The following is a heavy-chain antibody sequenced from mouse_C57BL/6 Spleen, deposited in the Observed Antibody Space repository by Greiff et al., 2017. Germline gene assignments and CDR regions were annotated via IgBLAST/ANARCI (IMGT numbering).Heavy chain of an antibody. V-gene: IGHV5-17*01. CDR3: ARPDYYGSSSWFAY. CDR1: GFTFSDYG. CDR2: ISSGSSTI. D-gene: IGHD1-1*01. Sequence: EVQVVESGGGLVKPGGSLKLSCAASGFTFSDYGMHWVRPAPEKGLEWVAYISSGSSTIYYADTVKGRFTISRENEKNSRFLQMTSLRSEDTAMYYCARPDYYGSSSWFAYWGQGTLVTVSA. J-gene: IGHJ3*01.